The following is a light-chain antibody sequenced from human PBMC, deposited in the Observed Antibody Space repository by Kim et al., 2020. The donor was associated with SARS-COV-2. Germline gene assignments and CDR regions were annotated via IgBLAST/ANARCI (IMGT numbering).Light chain of an antibody. Sequence: QSALTQPASVSGSPGQAITITCTVISRDAGSHKFVSWYQQHPGKAPKLIIYEGTKRPSGVSGRFSGSKSGDTASLIISGLQPEDEADYHCCSSGDTRILFFGGGTQLTVL. V-gene: IGLV2-23*01. CDR3: CSSGDTRILF. J-gene: IGLJ2*01. CDR2: EGT. CDR1: SRDAGSHKF.